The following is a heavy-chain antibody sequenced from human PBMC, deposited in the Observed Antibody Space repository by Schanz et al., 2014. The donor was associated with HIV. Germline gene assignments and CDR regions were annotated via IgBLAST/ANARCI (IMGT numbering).Heavy chain of an antibody. V-gene: IGHV1-18*01. J-gene: IGHJ5*02. CDR2: ISAYDGNT. CDR1: GYTFTSYG. Sequence: QVQLVQSGAEVKKPGASVKVSCKASGYTFTSYGISWVRQPPGQGLEWMGWISAYDGNTNYAQKFQARVTMTRDKSISTAYMELTRLRSDDTAVYYCARDDPFDPWGQGTLVTVSS. CDR3: ARDDPFDP.